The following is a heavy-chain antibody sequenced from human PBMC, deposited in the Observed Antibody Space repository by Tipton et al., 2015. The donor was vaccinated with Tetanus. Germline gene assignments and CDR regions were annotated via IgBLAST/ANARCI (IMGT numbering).Heavy chain of an antibody. CDR1: GGSSSNSNW. Sequence: TLSLTCAVSGGSSSNSNWWSWVRQPPGKGLEWIGQISHSGSTNYNPSLKSRVTISVDNSKNQFSLNLSSVTAADTAVYYCARVSSPFFGAFFMWGQGTTVTVSS. J-gene: IGHJ6*02. CDR2: ISHSGST. D-gene: IGHD3-3*01. CDR3: ARVSSPFFGAFFM. V-gene: IGHV4-4*02.